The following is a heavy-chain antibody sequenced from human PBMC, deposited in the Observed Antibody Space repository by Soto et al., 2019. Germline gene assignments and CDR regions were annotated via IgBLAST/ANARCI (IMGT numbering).Heavy chain of an antibody. CDR2: IYYSGST. V-gene: IGHV4-39*01. J-gene: IGHJ4*02. CDR3: ARRGFMGATTIDY. D-gene: IGHD1-26*01. Sequence: SETLSLTCTVSGGSISSSSSYWGWIRQPPGKGLEWIGSIYYSGSTYYNPSLKSRVTISVDTSKNQFSLKLSSVTAADTAVYYCARRGFMGATTIDYWGQGTLVTVSS. CDR1: GGSISSSSSY.